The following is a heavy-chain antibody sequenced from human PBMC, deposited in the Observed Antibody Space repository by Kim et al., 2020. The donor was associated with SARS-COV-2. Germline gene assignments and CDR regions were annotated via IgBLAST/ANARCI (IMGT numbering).Heavy chain of an antibody. CDR1: GCSFSSYY. CDR2: VYYTGRT. CDR3: GRGSDYGFFGYSFDS. J-gene: IGHJ4*02. V-gene: IGHV4-59*01. D-gene: IGHD3-3*01. Sequence: SETLSLTCTVSGCSFSSYYWTWIRQPPGKGLEWIGSVYYTGRTISSPSLKSRVTISVDTSENQFSLKLTSVTAAETAVYFCGRGSDYGFFGYSFDSLGQG.